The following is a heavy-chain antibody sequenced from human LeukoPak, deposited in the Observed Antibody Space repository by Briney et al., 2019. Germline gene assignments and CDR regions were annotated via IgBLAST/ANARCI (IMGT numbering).Heavy chain of an antibody. Sequence: ASAKVSCKASGGTFSSYAISWVRQAPGQGLEWMGGIIPIFGTANYAQKFQGRVTITTDESTSTAYMELSSLRSEDTAVYYCARGYSSGWGNYFDYWGQGTLVTVSS. D-gene: IGHD6-19*01. J-gene: IGHJ4*02. CDR1: GGTFSSYA. V-gene: IGHV1-69*05. CDR3: ARGYSSGWGNYFDY. CDR2: IIPIFGTA.